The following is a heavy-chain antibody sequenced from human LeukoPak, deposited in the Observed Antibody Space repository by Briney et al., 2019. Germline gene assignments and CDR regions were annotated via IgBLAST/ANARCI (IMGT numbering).Heavy chain of an antibody. J-gene: IGHJ1*01. CDR3: AKRSSYSSSWYPTEYFQH. V-gene: IGHV3-21*01. CDR1: GFTFSSYS. D-gene: IGHD6-13*01. CDR2: ISSSSSYI. Sequence: GGSLRLSCAASGFTFSSYSMNWVRQAPGKGLEWVSSISSSSSYIYYADSVKGRFTISRDNAKNSLYLQMNSLRAEDTAVYYCAKRSSYSSSWYPTEYFQHWGQGTLVTVSS.